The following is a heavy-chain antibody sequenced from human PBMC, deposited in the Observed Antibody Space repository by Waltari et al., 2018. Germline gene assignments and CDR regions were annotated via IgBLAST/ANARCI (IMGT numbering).Heavy chain of an antibody. J-gene: IGHJ4*02. V-gene: IGHV1-18*01. Sequence: QVHLVQSGGEVKTPGASVKVSCKASGYNFISYSFTWVRQAPGQGLEGMGWVSANNVKTTYAQKFQGRLTMTTDTPTGTAYMELRSLTSDDTAVYYCVRDGSGASFTFNYWGQGTLVTVSS. CDR1: GYNFISYS. D-gene: IGHD2-8*02. CDR2: VSANNVKT. CDR3: VRDGSGASFTFNY.